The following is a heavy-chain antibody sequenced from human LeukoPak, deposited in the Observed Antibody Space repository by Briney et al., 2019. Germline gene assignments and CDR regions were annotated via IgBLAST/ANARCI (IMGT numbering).Heavy chain of an antibody. D-gene: IGHD6-13*01. CDR1: GFTFNNFA. Sequence: GGSLRLSCVASGFTFNNFAMNWVRQGPGEGLEWVSAISGTGSSTYYADSVKGRFTISRDNSKNTLDLQMNSLRAEDTAVYYCARAAAGRAYYHYGMDVWGQGTTVTVSS. V-gene: IGHV3-23*01. CDR3: ARAAAGRAYYHYGMDV. CDR2: ISGTGSST. J-gene: IGHJ6*02.